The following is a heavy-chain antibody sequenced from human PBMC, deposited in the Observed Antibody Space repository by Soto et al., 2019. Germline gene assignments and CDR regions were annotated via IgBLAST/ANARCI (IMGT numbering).Heavy chain of an antibody. CDR3: ARVVYAVYYFDY. V-gene: IGHV3-53*01. J-gene: IGHJ4*02. Sequence: EVQLVESGGGLIQPGGSLRLSCAASGFTVSSNYMSWVRQAPGKGLEWVSVIYSGGSTYYADSVKGRFTISRDNSKNTLYLQMNSLRAEDMAVYYCARVVYAVYYFDYWGQGTLVTVSS. D-gene: IGHD2-8*01. CDR1: GFTVSSNY. CDR2: IYSGGST.